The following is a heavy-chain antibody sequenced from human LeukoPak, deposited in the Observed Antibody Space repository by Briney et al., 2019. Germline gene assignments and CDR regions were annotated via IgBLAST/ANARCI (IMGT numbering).Heavy chain of an antibody. J-gene: IGHJ3*02. Sequence: ASVKVSCKASGYTFTGYYMYWVRQAPGQGLEWMGWINPNSGGTNCAQRFQGRVTMTRDTSITTAYMELSRLRSEDTAVYYCARGSYYDILTGYLTNDAFDIWGQGTMVTVSS. D-gene: IGHD3-9*01. CDR2: INPNSGGT. CDR3: ARGSYYDILTGYLTNDAFDI. CDR1: GYTFTGYY. V-gene: IGHV1-2*02.